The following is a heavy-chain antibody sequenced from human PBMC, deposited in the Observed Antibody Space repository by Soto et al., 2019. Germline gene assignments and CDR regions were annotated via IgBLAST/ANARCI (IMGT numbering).Heavy chain of an antibody. J-gene: IGHJ6*02. D-gene: IGHD3-10*01. CDR2: IIPIFGTA. CDR3: ARGPPGTLKYYYYGMDV. Sequence: SVKVSCKASGGTFSSYAISWVRQAPGQGLEWMGGIIPIFGTANYAQKFQGRVTITADESTSTAYMELSSLRSEDTAVYYCARGPPGTLKYYYYGMDVWGQGTTVTVSS. CDR1: GGTFSSYA. V-gene: IGHV1-69*13.